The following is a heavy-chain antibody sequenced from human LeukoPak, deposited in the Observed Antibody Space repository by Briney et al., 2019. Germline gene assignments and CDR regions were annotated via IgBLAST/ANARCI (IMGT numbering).Heavy chain of an antibody. CDR2: LSSDGNAK. CDR1: GPTLSKHA. D-gene: IGHD6-13*01. Sequence: PGRSLRLSCVDSGPTLSKHAMHWVRQIPGKGLEWVAVLSSDGNAKAYADSVKGRATISRDRSMNTLYLQMNSLRVEDTAIYYCATDSASWYKGLIWGQGTLVTVSS. CDR3: ATDSASWYKGLI. V-gene: IGHV3-30-3*01. J-gene: IGHJ4*02.